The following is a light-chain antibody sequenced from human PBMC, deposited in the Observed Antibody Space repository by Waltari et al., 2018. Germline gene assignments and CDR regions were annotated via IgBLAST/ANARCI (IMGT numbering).Light chain of an antibody. CDR2: AAS. J-gene: IGKJ1*01. CDR3: QQSYSTPWT. CDR1: QSISSY. Sequence: DIQMTHPPSSLSASVGDRVTITCRASQSISSYLNWYQQKPGNAPKLLIYAASSLQSGVPSRFSGSGSGTDFTLTISSLQPEDFATYYCQQSYSTPWTFGQGTKVEIK. V-gene: IGKV1-39*01.